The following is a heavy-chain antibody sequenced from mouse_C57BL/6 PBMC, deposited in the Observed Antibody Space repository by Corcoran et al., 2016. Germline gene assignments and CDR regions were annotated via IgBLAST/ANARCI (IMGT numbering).Heavy chain of an antibody. D-gene: IGHD2-2*01. J-gene: IGHJ3*01. CDR2: INPYNGGT. CDR1: GYTFTDYY. Sequence: EVQLQQSGPVLVKPGASVKMSCKASGYTFTDYYMNWVKQSHGKSLEWIGVINPYNGGTSYNQKFKGKATLTVDKSSSTAYMELNSLTSEDSAVYYCARCLVTTGFAYWGQGTLVTVSA. CDR3: ARCLVTTGFAY. V-gene: IGHV1-19*01.